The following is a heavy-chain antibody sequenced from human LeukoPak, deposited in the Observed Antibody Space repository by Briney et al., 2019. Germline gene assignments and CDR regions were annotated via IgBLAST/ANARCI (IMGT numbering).Heavy chain of an antibody. D-gene: IGHD6-19*01. Sequence: PGGSLRLSCAASGFTFSSYAMSWVRQAPGKGLEWVSAISGSGGSTYYADSVKGRFTISRDNSKNTLFLQMNSLRAEDTAVYYCAKNTGYSSGWTDYWGQGTLVTVSS. V-gene: IGHV3-23*01. CDR3: AKNTGYSSGWTDY. J-gene: IGHJ4*02. CDR1: GFTFSSYA. CDR2: ISGSGGST.